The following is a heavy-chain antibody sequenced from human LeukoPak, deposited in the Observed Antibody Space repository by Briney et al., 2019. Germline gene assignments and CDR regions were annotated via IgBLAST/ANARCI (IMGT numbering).Heavy chain of an antibody. CDR3: ARGGTRLAASGAFDI. V-gene: IGHV3-21*01. CDR1: GFTLSSYS. D-gene: IGHD6-6*01. J-gene: IGHJ3*02. Sequence: GGSLRLSCAASGFTLSSYSMNWVRQAPGKGLEWVSSISSSSSYIYYADSVKGRFTISRDNAKNSLYLQMNSLRAEDTAVYYCARGGTRLAASGAFDIWGQGTMVTVSS. CDR2: ISSSSSYI.